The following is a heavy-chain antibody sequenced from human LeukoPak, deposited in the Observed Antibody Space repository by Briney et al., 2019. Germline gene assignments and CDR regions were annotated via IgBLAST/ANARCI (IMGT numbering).Heavy chain of an antibody. Sequence: SGGSLRLSCAASGFTFSSYSMNWVRQAPGKGLEWVSSISSSSSYIYYADSVKGRFTISRDNAKNSLYLQMNSLRAEDTAVYYCARAVDTAMVTFDYWGQGTLVTVSS. V-gene: IGHV3-21*01. D-gene: IGHD5-18*01. CDR1: GFTFSSYS. CDR3: ARAVDTAMVTFDY. CDR2: ISSSSSYI. J-gene: IGHJ4*02.